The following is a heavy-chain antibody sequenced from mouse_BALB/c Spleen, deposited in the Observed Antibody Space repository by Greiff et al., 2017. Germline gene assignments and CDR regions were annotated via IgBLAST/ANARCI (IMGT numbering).Heavy chain of an antibody. D-gene: IGHD2-1*01. CDR3: ARLNYGNYTLYAMDY. J-gene: IGHJ4*01. CDR1: GYTFTSYV. Sequence: VQLKQSGPELVKPGASVKMSCKASGYTFTSYVMHWVKQKPGQGLEWIGYINPYNDGTKYNEKFKGKATLTSDKSSSTAHMELRSLASEDSAVYYCARLNYGNYTLYAMDYWGQGTSVTVSS. V-gene: IGHV1-14*01. CDR2: INPYNDGT.